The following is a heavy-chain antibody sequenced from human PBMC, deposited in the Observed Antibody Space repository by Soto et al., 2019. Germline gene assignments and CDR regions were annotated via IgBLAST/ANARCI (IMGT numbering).Heavy chain of an antibody. J-gene: IGHJ6*02. V-gene: IGHV5-10-1*01. CDR2: IDPSDSYT. CDR1: GYNFTDYW. CDR3: TRRGYDILSGYYRGRGAMDV. Sequence: HGESLKISCKGSGYNFTDYWITWVRQMPGKGLEWMGRIDPSDSYTDYSPSFQGHVTISHDKSISTAYLQWSSLKASDTAIYYCTRRGYDILSGYYRGRGAMDVWGQGTTVTVSS. D-gene: IGHD3-9*01.